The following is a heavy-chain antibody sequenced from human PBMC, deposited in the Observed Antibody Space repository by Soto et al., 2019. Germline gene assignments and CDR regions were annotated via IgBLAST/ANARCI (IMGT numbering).Heavy chain of an antibody. D-gene: IGHD3-3*01. J-gene: IGHJ5*02. V-gene: IGHV1-69*01. CDR1: GGTFSSYA. Sequence: QVQLVQSGAEVKKPGSSVKVSCKASGGTFSSYAISWVRQAPGQGLEWMGGIIPIFGTANYAQKFQGRVTITADESTSTASMELSSLRSEDTAVYYCARDLGTSYYDFWSGYYIGWFDPWGQGTLVTVSS. CDR2: IIPIFGTA. CDR3: ARDLGTSYYDFWSGYYIGWFDP.